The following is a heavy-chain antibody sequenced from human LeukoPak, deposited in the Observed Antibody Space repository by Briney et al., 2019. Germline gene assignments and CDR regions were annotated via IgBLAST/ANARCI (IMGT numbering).Heavy chain of an antibody. V-gene: IGHV3-33*01. CDR2: IWYDGSNK. D-gene: IGHD1-1*01. CDR1: GFTFSSYG. CDR3: ARALSQQLIRYSQD. J-gene: IGHJ1*01. Sequence: PGGSLRLSCAASGFTFSSYGMHWVRQAPGKGLEWVAVIWYDGSNKYYADSVKGRFTISRDNSKNTLYLQMNSLGADDTAVYYCARALSQQLIRYSQDWGQGTLVTVSS.